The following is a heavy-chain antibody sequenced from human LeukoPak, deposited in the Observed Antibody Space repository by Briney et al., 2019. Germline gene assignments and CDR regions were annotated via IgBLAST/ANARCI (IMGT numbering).Heavy chain of an antibody. CDR1: GYTFNNYF. Sequence: ASVKVSCKASGYTFNNYFISWVRQAPGRGPEWVGWISPHSHTTHYAEKVQGRVTMITDTSTTTVYMELRSLRSDDTAVYFCARGQSMYYWGQGTPVTVSS. D-gene: IGHD2-8*01. CDR3: ARGQSMYY. CDR2: ISPHSHTT. J-gene: IGHJ4*02. V-gene: IGHV1-18*01.